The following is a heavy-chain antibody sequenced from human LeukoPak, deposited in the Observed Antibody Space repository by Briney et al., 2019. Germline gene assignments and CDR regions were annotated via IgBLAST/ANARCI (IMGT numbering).Heavy chain of an antibody. Sequence: SETLSLTCTVSGDFLTAYYWSWIRQPPGKGLEWIGYVYYTGSTEYNPSLRSRVTISLDLSKHQFSLNLTSVTAADTAVYHCASNTGTVFDYWGQGALVTVSS. CDR3: ASNTGTVFDY. J-gene: IGHJ4*02. D-gene: IGHD7-27*01. V-gene: IGHV4-59*01. CDR2: VYYTGST. CDR1: GDFLTAYY.